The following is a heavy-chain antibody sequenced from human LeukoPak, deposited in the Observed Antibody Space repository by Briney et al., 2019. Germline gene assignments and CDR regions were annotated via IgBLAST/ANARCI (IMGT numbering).Heavy chain of an antibody. CDR1: GFTFSTYW. V-gene: IGHV3-74*01. Sequence: GGSLRLSCAASGFTFSTYWMHWVRQAPGKGLVWGSRIKSDGGTNYAHSVKGRFTISRDNAKKTVSLQMNSLRPEDTGVYYCARAPSEIGGYYPEYFRHWGQGTLVTVSS. CDR3: ARAPSEIGGYYPEYFRH. CDR2: IKSDGGT. D-gene: IGHD3-22*01. J-gene: IGHJ1*01.